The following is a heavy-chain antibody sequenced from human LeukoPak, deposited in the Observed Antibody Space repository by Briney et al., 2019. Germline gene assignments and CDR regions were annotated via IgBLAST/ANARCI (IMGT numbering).Heavy chain of an antibody. J-gene: IGHJ4*02. CDR1: GFTFSSYS. CDR3: ARVISSGWYYFDY. D-gene: IGHD6-19*01. CDR2: ISTSSSTV. V-gene: IGHV3-48*01. Sequence: GGSLRLSCAASGFTFSSYSMNWVRQAPGKGPEWVSYISTSSSTVHYADSVKGRFTISRDNAENSLYLQMYSLRAEDTAVYYCARVISSGWYYFDYWGQGALVTVSS.